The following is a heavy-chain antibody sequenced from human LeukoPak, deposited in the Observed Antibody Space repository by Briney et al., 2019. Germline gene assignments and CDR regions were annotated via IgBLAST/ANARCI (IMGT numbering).Heavy chain of an antibody. D-gene: IGHD2-2*01. J-gene: IGHJ6*03. Sequence: PGGSLRLSCAASGFTFSSYWMSWVRQAPGKGLEWVANIKQDGSEKYYVDSVKGRFTISRDNAKNSLYLQMNSLRAEDTAVYYCARVGYQLLRKGNYYYMDVWGKGTTVTVSS. V-gene: IGHV3-7*01. CDR2: IKQDGSEK. CDR3: ARVGYQLLRKGNYYYMDV. CDR1: GFTFSSYW.